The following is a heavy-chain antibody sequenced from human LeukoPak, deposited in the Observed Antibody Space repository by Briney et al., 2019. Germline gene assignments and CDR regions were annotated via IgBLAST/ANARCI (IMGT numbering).Heavy chain of an antibody. Sequence: PGGSLRLSCAASGFTFSSYGMHWVRQAPGKGLEWVAVISYDGSKKYYADSVRGRFTISRDNSKNTLYLQMDSLRAEDTAVYYCAKEFWSGYEYFDSWGQGTLVIVSS. J-gene: IGHJ4*02. CDR1: GFTFSSYG. D-gene: IGHD3-3*01. V-gene: IGHV3-30*18. CDR3: AKEFWSGYEYFDS. CDR2: ISYDGSKK.